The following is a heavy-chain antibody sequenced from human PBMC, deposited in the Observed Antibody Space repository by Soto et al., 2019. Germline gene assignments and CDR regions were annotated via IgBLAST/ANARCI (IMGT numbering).Heavy chain of an antibody. Sequence: GGSLRLSCAASGFTFSDYYMSWIRQAPGKGLEWVSYISSSGSTIYYADSVKGRFTISRDNAKNSLYLQMNSLRAEDTAVYYCARDTRYYDFWSGYYTYGMDVWGQGTTVTXSS. CDR2: ISSSGSTI. CDR1: GFTFSDYY. V-gene: IGHV3-11*01. CDR3: ARDTRYYDFWSGYYTYGMDV. D-gene: IGHD3-3*01. J-gene: IGHJ6*02.